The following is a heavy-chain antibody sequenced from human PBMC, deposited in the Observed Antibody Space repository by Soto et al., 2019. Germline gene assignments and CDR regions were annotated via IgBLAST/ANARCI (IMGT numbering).Heavy chain of an antibody. CDR2: INHSGST. CDR1: GGSLSGYY. Sequence: SENLYLTCAVYGGSLSGYYWSWIRQPPGKGLEWIGEINHSGSTNYNPSLKSRVTISVDTSKNQFSLKLSSVTAADTAVYYCARGRYDFWIVYPYSYSYYYMLALGQALTVTV. V-gene: IGHV4-34*01. CDR3: ARGRYDFWIVYPYSYSYYYMLA. J-gene: IGHJ6*02. D-gene: IGHD3-3*01.